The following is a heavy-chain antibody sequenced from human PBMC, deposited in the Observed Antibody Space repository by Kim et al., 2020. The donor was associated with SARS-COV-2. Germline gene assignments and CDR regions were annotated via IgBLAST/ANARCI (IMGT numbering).Heavy chain of an antibody. J-gene: IGHJ4*02. CDR3: ASFYGSGRNY. V-gene: IGHV3-33*01. CDR2: NK. Sequence: NKYYADSVKGRFTISRDNSKNTLYLQMNSLRAEDTAVYYCASFYGSGRNYWGQGTLVTVSS. D-gene: IGHD3-10*01.